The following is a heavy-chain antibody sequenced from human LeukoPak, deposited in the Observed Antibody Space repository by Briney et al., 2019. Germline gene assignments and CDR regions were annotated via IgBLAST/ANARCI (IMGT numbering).Heavy chain of an antibody. J-gene: IGHJ6*03. CDR1: GFTFSDYY. Sequence: GGSLRLSCAASGFTFSDYYMSWIRQAPGKGLEWVSYISSSGSTIYYADSVKGRFTISRDNAKNSLYLQMNSLRAEDTAVYYRARVRGDFWSGYYSYYYYMDVWGKGTTVTVSS. V-gene: IGHV3-11*01. D-gene: IGHD3-3*01. CDR3: ARVRGDFWSGYYSYYYYMDV. CDR2: ISSSGSTI.